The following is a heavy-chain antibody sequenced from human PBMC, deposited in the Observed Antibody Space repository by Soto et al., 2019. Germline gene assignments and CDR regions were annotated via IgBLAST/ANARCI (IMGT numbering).Heavy chain of an antibody. V-gene: IGHV4-39*01. Sequence: LSLTCTVSGGSISSSSYYWGWIRQPPGKGLEWIGSIYYSGSTYYSPSLKSRVTISVDTSKNQFSLKLSSVTAADTAVYYCARLRGIAARPKDYYYYYMDVWGKGTTVTVSS. J-gene: IGHJ6*03. CDR3: ARLRGIAARPKDYYYYYMDV. CDR1: GGSISSSSYY. D-gene: IGHD6-6*01. CDR2: IYYSGST.